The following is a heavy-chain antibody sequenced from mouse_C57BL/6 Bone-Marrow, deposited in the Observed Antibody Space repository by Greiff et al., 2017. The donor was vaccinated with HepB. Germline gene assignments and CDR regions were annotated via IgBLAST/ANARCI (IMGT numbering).Heavy chain of an antibody. V-gene: IGHV1-50*01. D-gene: IGHD2-2*01. J-gene: IGHJ4*01. CDR2: IDPSDSYT. CDR1: GYTFTSYW. Sequence: QVQLQQPGAELVKPGASVKLSCKASGYTFTSYWMQWVKQRPGQGLEWIGEIDPSDSYTNYNQKFKGKATLTVDTSSSTAYMQLSSLTSEDSAVYYCVWLRRPHYYAMDYWGQGTSVTVSS. CDR3: VWLRRPHYYAMDY.